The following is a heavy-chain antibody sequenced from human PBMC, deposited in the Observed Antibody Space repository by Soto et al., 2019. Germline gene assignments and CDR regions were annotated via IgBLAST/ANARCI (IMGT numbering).Heavy chain of an antibody. CDR1: GFTFSSYW. Sequence: GGSLRLSCAASGFTFSSYWMSWVRQAPGKGLEWVANIKQDGSEKYYVDSVKGRFTISRDNAKNSLYLQMNSLGAEDTAVYYCARVYSSSWWPNYYYYYGMDVWGQETTVTVSS. J-gene: IGHJ6*02. CDR3: ARVYSSSWWPNYYYYYGMDV. CDR2: IKQDGSEK. V-gene: IGHV3-7*01. D-gene: IGHD6-13*01.